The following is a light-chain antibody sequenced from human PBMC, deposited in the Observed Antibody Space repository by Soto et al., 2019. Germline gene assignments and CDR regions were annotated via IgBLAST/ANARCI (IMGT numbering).Light chain of an antibody. J-gene: IGKJ4*01. CDR3: QQYHTTTLS. Sequence: DIVMTQSPDSMTVSLGERATINCKSSQSVLFSSNNKNYLAWYPQKPGQPPKXXIYWASTRESGVPDRFSGSGAGTDCTRTINALQAEDVAVDYCQQYHTTTLSFGGGTKVDIK. CDR1: QSVLFSSNNKNY. CDR2: WAS. V-gene: IGKV4-1*01.